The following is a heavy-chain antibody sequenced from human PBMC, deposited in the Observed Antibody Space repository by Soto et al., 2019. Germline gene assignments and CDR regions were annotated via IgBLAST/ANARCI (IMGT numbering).Heavy chain of an antibody. V-gene: IGHV1-18*04. CDR2: ISAYSGNT. D-gene: IGHD4-17*01. J-gene: IGHJ4*01. CDR3: ARVVKAGDYGDYGRYYFDY. Sequence: QVQLVQSGAEVKKPGASVKVSCKASGYTFTTYGITWVRQAPGQGLEWMGWISAYSGNTNYAQKLQVRLTVTTDTSTNPAYMVLRSLRSDDTAVYYCARVVKAGDYGDYGRYYFDYWGHGTLVTVSS. CDR1: GYTFTTYG.